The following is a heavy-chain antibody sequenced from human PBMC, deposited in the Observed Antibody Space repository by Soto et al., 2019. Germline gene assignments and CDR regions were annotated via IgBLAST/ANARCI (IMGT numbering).Heavy chain of an antibody. V-gene: IGHV3-33*06. CDR3: VKWAGDY. CDR2: IWNDGSNK. Sequence: QVQLVESGGGVVQPGRSLRLSCAASGFTFSTYGMHWVRQAPGKGLEWVAVIWNDGSNKYYADSVNGRFTISRDNSKNTLYLEMNSLRVEDTALYYCVKWAGDYWGQGTLVTVSS. CDR1: GFTFSTYG. J-gene: IGHJ4*02. D-gene: IGHD6-19*01.